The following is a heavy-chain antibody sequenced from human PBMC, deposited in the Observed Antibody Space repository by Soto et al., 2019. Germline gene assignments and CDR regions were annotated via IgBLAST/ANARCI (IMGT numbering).Heavy chain of an antibody. V-gene: IGHV4-39*01. Sequence: SETLSLTCTVSGASFRDYYWGWIRQPPGKGLEWIGSIYYSGSTYYNPSLKSRVTISVDTSKNQFSLKLSSVTAADTAVYYCARHPGYGLYYFDYWGQGTLVTVSS. J-gene: IGHJ4*02. D-gene: IGHD5-18*01. CDR1: GASFRDYY. CDR3: ARHPGYGLYYFDY. CDR2: IYYSGST.